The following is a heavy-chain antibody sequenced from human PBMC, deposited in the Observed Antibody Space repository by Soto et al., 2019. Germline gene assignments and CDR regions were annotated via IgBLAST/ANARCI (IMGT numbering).Heavy chain of an antibody. CDR1: GFTFSTYA. J-gene: IGHJ4*02. D-gene: IGHD6-13*01. CDR3: AKDPFSVGAAPDDY. V-gene: IGHV3-23*01. CDR2: ISDSGIST. Sequence: EVQLLESGGGLVQPGGSLRLSCAASGFTFSTYAMSWVRQAPGKGLEWVSAISDSGISTYYADSVKGRFTISRDNSKNTLYLQMNSLRAEDTAVYYCAKDPFSVGAAPDDYRGQGTLVTVSS.